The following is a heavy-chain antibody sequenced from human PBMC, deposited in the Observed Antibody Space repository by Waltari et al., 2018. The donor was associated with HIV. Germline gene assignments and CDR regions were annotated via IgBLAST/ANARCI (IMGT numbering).Heavy chain of an antibody. J-gene: IGHJ3*02. CDR3: ARDEHIVVVTAYDAFDI. D-gene: IGHD2-21*02. V-gene: IGHV3-33*01. CDR1: GFTFSSYG. CDR2: IWYDGSNK. Sequence: QVQLVESGGGVVQPGRSLRLSCAASGFTFSSYGMHWVRQAPGKGLEWVAVIWYDGSNKYYADSVKGRFTISRDNSKNTLYLQMNSLRAEDTAVYYCARDEHIVVVTAYDAFDIWGQGTMVTVSS.